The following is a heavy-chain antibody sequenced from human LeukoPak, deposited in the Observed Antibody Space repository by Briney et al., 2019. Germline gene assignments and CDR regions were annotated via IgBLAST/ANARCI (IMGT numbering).Heavy chain of an antibody. J-gene: IGHJ6*03. CDR3: AREKPPLWFGELRPYYYYYMDV. CDR1: GGTFSSYA. Sequence: ASVKVSCKASGGTFSSYAISWVRQAPGQGLEWMGGIIPIFGTANYAQKFQGRVTITADKSTSTAYMELSSLRSEDTAVYYCAREKPPLWFGELRPYYYYYMDVWGKGTTVTVSS. CDR2: IIPIFGTA. D-gene: IGHD3-10*01. V-gene: IGHV1-69*06.